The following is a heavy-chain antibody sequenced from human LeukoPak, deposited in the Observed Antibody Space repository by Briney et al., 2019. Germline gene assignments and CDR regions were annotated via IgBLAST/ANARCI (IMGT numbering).Heavy chain of an antibody. Sequence: SVKVSCKASGGTFSSYAISWVRQAPGQGLEWMGRIIPILDLTKYAPKIQDRVTITADKSTSTAYMELNSLRSEDTAVYFCARDSGRPPTSFDYWGQGTLVTVSS. CDR3: ARDSGRPPTSFDY. CDR1: GGTFSSYA. V-gene: IGHV1-69*04. CDR2: IIPILDLT. J-gene: IGHJ4*02. D-gene: IGHD1-1*01.